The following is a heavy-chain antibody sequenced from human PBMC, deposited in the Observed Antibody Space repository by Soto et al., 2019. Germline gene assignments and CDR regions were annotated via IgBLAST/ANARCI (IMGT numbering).Heavy chain of an antibody. CDR1: GGTFSSYA. CDR2: IIPIFGTA. V-gene: IGHV1-69*13. J-gene: IGHJ6*02. Sequence: SVKVSCKASGGTFSSYAISWVRQAPGQGLEWMGGIIPIFGTANYAQKFQGRVTITADESTSTAYMELSSLRSEDTAVYYCAREGVTIFGVVIYYYYGMDVWGQGTTVTVSS. CDR3: AREGVTIFGVVIYYYYGMDV. D-gene: IGHD3-3*01.